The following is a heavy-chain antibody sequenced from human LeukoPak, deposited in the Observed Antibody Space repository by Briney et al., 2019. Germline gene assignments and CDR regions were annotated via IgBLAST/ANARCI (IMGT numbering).Heavy chain of an antibody. D-gene: IGHD1-14*01. CDR1: GGSISSYY. Sequence: PSETLSLTCTVSGGSISSYYWSWIRQPPGKGLEWIGYIYYSGSTNYNPSLKSRVTISVDTSKNQFSLKLSSVTAADTAVYYCARVVGKAFDIWGQGTMVTVSS. J-gene: IGHJ3*02. CDR2: IYYSGST. V-gene: IGHV4-59*08. CDR3: ARVVGKAFDI.